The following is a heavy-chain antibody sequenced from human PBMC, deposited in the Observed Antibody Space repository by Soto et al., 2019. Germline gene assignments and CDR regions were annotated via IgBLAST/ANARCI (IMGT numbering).Heavy chain of an antibody. CDR2: IYYSGTT. J-gene: IGHJ4*02. V-gene: IGHV4-59*01. Sequence: QVQLQESGPGLVKPSETLSLTCTVSGGSISSYYWNWIRQPPGKELEYIGYIYYSGTTYYNPSLRGGATISVDTSTKQFPLKLRSVTAADTAFYYWAGDQGDSIEYWGPGIRVTVSS. CDR1: GGSISSYY. D-gene: IGHD2-21*02. CDR3: AGDQGDSIEY.